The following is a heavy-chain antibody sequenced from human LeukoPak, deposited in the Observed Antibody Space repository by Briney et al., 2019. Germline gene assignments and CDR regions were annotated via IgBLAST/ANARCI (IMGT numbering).Heavy chain of an antibody. CDR1: GFTFSSYW. D-gene: IGHD6-13*01. J-gene: IGHJ6*02. CDR3: AIIAAAGTHYYYYGMDV. Sequence: PGGSLRLSCAASGFTFSSYWMHWVRQAPGKGLVWVSRINSDGSSTSYADSVKGRFTISRDNAKNTLYLQMNSLRAEDTAVYYCAIIAAAGTHYYYYGMDVWGQGTAVTVSS. CDR2: INSDGSST. V-gene: IGHV3-74*01.